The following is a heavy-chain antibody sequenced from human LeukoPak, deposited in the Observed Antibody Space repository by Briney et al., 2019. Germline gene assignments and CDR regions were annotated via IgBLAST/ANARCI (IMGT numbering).Heavy chain of an antibody. CDR3: ARSPHILTGENFDY. CDR1: GCTFTGYY. CDR2: INPNHGDT. D-gene: IGHD3-9*01. V-gene: IGHV1-2*02. J-gene: IGHJ4*02. Sequence: ASVKVSCKASGCTFTGYYMHWVRQAPGQGLEWMGWINPNHGDTNYAQKFQDRVSMTRDTSISTAYMHLSRLRSDDTAVYYCARSPHILTGENFDYWGQGTLLTVSS.